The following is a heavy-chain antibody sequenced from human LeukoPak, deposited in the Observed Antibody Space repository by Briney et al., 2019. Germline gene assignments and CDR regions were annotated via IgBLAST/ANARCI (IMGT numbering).Heavy chain of an antibody. Sequence: GGSLRLSCVASGFTFTNYAMSWVRQPPGKGLEWVSAISATRGNTYYADSVQGRFSISRDNSKNTLYLQMNSLRAEDTAVYYCARLIVGAIDYWGQGTLVTVSS. CDR2: ISATRGNT. D-gene: IGHD1-26*01. CDR1: GFTFTNYA. CDR3: ARLIVGAIDY. V-gene: IGHV3-23*01. J-gene: IGHJ4*02.